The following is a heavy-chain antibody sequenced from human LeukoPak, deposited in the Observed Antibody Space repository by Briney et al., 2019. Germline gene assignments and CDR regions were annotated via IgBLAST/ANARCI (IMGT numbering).Heavy chain of an antibody. CDR1: GYTFTSYD. D-gene: IGHD3-3*01. Sequence: GASVKVSCKASGYTFTSYDINWVRQATGQGLEWMGWMNPNSGNTGYAQKFQGRVTMTRNTSISTAYMELSSLRSEDTAVYYCARVYRYYDFWSGYYKGSSYYYGMDVWGQGTTVTVSS. J-gene: IGHJ6*02. CDR3: ARVYRYYDFWSGYYKGSSYYYGMDV. V-gene: IGHV1-8*01. CDR2: MNPNSGNT.